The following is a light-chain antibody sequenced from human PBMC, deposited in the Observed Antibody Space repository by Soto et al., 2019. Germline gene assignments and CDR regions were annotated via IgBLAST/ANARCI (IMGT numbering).Light chain of an antibody. Sequence: EIVLTQSPGTLSLSPGERATLSCRASQSVSSNYLAWYQQKPGQAPRLLIYGASSRATGIPDRFSGSGSGTDFTLTISRLGPEDSAVYYCQHYGSSKWTFGQGTKVEIK. CDR2: GAS. CDR1: QSVSSNY. CDR3: QHYGSSKWT. V-gene: IGKV3-20*01. J-gene: IGKJ1*01.